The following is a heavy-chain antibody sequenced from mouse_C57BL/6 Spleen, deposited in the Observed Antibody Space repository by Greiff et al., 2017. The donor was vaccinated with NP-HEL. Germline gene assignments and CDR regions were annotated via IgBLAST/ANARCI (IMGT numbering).Heavy chain of an antibody. V-gene: IGHV1-76*01. Sequence: QVQLQQSGAELVRPGASVKLSCKASGYTFTDYYINWVKQRPGQGLEWIARIYPGSGNTYYTEKFKGKATLTAEKSSSTAYMQLSSLTSEDSAVYVCEIGYYYGSGSWFAYWGQGTLVTVSA. CDR1: GYTFTDYY. D-gene: IGHD1-1*01. J-gene: IGHJ3*01. CDR2: IYPGSGNT. CDR3: EIGYYYGSGSWFAY.